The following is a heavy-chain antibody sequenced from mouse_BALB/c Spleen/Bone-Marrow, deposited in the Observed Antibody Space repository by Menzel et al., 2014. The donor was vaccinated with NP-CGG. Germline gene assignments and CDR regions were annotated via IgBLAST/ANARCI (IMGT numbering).Heavy chain of an antibody. Sequence: VESGGGLVQPGGSLELSCAASGFTFSSYGMSWVRQTPDKRLELVATINTNGGNTYYPDSVKGRFTISRDNAKSTLYLQMSSLKSEDTAMYYCARGLDYWGQGTTLTVSS. J-gene: IGHJ2*01. CDR1: GFTFSSYG. CDR2: INTNGGNT. CDR3: ARGLDY. V-gene: IGHV5-6-3*01.